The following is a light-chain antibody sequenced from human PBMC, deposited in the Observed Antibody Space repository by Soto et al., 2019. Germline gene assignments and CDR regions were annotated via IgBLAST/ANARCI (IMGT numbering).Light chain of an antibody. V-gene: IGKV3-20*01. J-gene: IGKJ1*01. CDR2: SAS. CDR3: QQYGSSGT. CDR1: QSVSNNY. Sequence: EIVLTQSPGTLSLSPGERATLSCRASQSVSNNYLAWYQQKPGQAPRLLIYSASNRATGIPDRFSGSGSGTDVTLTISRLEPEDFAVYYCQQYGSSGTFGQGTTVEIK.